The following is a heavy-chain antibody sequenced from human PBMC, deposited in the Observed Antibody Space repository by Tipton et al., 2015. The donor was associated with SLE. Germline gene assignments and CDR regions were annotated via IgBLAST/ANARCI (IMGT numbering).Heavy chain of an antibody. CDR2: INYSGNT. CDR1: GGPFNGFL. CDR3: ARARQWLVGDY. V-gene: IGHV4-34*01. D-gene: IGHD6-19*01. J-gene: IGHJ4*02. Sequence: LRLSCGVSGGPFNGFLWTWFRQPPGKGLEWIGEINYSGNTNYNPSLKSRVSMSIDRTKEQFSLRLNSVTAADTAVYYCARARQWLVGDYWGQGALVIVSS.